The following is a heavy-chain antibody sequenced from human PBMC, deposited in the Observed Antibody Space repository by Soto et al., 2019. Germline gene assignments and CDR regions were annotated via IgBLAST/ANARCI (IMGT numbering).Heavy chain of an antibody. V-gene: IGHV4-59*04. CDR2: IFYSGGT. Sequence: SETLSLTCTAPGGSISSYYWSWIRQSPGKGLEWIGTIFYSGGTFYTPSLKSRVTMSVDTSNNQFPLKLSSVTAADTVVYYCARQASGYYYGWFDPWGQGTLVTVSS. D-gene: IGHD3-22*01. CDR1: GGSISSYY. J-gene: IGHJ5*02. CDR3: ARQASGYYYGWFDP.